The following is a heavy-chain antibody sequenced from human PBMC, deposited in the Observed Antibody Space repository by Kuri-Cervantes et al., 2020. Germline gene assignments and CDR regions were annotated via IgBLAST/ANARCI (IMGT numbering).Heavy chain of an antibody. V-gene: IGHV3-53*05. J-gene: IGHJ4*02. Sequence: GGSLRLSCAAFGFTVSSNYMSWVRQAPGKGLEWISLIYSGGSTYYADSVKGRFTISRDNSKNTLYLQMNSLRAEDTAVYYCARVTWGDDSSGSPSDYWGQGTLVTVSS. CDR1: GFTVSSNY. CDR2: IYSGGST. D-gene: IGHD3-22*01. CDR3: ARVTWGDDSSGSPSDY.